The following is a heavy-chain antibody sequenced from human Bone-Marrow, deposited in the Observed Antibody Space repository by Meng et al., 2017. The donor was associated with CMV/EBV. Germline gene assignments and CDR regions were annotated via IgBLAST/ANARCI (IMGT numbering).Heavy chain of an antibody. CDR1: GYTFTGYY. Sequence: ASVKVSCKASGYTFTGYYMHWVRQAPGQGLGWMGIINPSGGSTSYAQKFQGRVTMTRDTSTSTVYMELSSLRSEDTAVYYCAREPAAIQSGSFFDYWGQGTLVTVSS. D-gene: IGHD2-2*01. J-gene: IGHJ4*02. CDR3: AREPAAIQSGSFFDY. CDR2: INPSGGST. V-gene: IGHV1-46*01.